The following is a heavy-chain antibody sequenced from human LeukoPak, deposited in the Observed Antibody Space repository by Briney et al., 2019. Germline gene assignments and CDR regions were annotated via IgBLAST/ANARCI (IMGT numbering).Heavy chain of an antibody. D-gene: IGHD2-21*02. V-gene: IGHV3-48*01. Sequence: GGSLRLSCAASGFTFSSYSMNWVRQAPGKGLEWVSYISSSSSTIYYADSVKGRFTISRDNAKNSLYLQMNSLRAEDTAVYYCAREVVTALFYDYYYMDVWGKGTTVTVSS. CDR3: AREVVTALFYDYYYMDV. J-gene: IGHJ6*03. CDR1: GFTFSSYS. CDR2: ISSSSSTI.